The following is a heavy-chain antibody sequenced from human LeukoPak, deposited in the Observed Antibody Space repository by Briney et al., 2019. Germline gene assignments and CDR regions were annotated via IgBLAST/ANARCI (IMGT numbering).Heavy chain of an antibody. CDR1: GFTFSSYA. D-gene: IGHD2-8*01. CDR2: ISYDGSNK. V-gene: IGHV3-30-3*01. J-gene: IGHJ6*02. Sequence: GGSLRLSCAASGFTFSSYAMHWVRQAPGKGLEWVAVISYDGSNKYYADSVKGRFTISRDNSKNTLYLQMNSLRAEDTAVYYCLGYCTNGVCYTPSYYYYGMGVWGQGTTVTVSS. CDR3: LGYCTNGVCYTPSYYYYGMGV.